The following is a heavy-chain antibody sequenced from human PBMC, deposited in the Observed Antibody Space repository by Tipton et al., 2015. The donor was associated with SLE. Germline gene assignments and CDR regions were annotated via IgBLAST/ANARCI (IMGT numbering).Heavy chain of an antibody. D-gene: IGHD6-6*01. CDR2: INHSGST. V-gene: IGHV4-34*01. CDR3: ARGLGRIAVRGAFDI. CDR1: GGSFSGYY. Sequence: LRLSCAVYGGSFSGYYWSWIRQPPGQGLEWIGEINHSGSTNYNPSLKSRVTISVDTSKNQFSLKLSSVTAADTAVYYCARGLGRIAVRGAFDIWGQGTMVTVSS. J-gene: IGHJ3*02.